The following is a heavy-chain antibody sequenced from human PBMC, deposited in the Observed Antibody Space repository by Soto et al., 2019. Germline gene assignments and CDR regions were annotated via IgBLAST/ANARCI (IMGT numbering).Heavy chain of an antibody. Sequence: GESLKISCKSSGYNFTNYWISWVRQMPGKGLEWMGRIDPSDSYTKYRPSFQGHVTISTDKSISTAYLQWSSLKASDTAMYYCAAGGPKVLIDYWGQGTLVTVSS. V-gene: IGHV5-10-1*01. CDR3: AAGGPKVLIDY. D-gene: IGHD3-16*01. CDR2: IDPSDSYT. CDR1: GYNFTNYW. J-gene: IGHJ4*02.